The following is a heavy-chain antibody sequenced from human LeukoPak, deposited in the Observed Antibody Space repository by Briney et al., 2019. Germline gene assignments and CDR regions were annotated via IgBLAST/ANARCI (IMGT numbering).Heavy chain of an antibody. Sequence: GASVKVSCKASGYTFTSYGISWVRQAPGQGLEWMGWISAYNGYTNYAQKLQDRVTLTTDTSTSTAYMELRSLRSDDTAVHYCARQGPLYCGGDCYAFDIWGQGTMVTVSS. CDR1: GYTFTSYG. V-gene: IGHV1-18*01. CDR3: ARQGPLYCGGDCYAFDI. J-gene: IGHJ3*02. D-gene: IGHD2-21*02. CDR2: ISAYNGYT.